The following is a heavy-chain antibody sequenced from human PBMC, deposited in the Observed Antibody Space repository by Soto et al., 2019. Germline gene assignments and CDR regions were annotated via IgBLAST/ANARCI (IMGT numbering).Heavy chain of an antibody. J-gene: IGHJ6*03. CDR2: IYPGDSDT. Sequence: GESLKISCKGSGYSFTSYWIGWVRQMPGKGLEWMGIIYPGDSDTRYSPSFQGQVPISADKSISTAYLQWSSLKASDTAMYYCARIGVAPPLYYYYYMDVWGKGTTVTVSS. D-gene: IGHD3-3*01. CDR3: ARIGVAPPLYYYYYMDV. V-gene: IGHV5-51*01. CDR1: GYSFTSYW.